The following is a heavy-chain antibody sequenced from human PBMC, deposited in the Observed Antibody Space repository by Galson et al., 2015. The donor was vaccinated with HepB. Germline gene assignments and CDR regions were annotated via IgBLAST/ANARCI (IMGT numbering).Heavy chain of an antibody. CDR1: GFTFSSHW. J-gene: IGHJ2*01. D-gene: IGHD3-9*01. V-gene: IGHV3-7*03. CDR2: IKQDGSEK. Sequence: SLRLSCAASGFTFSSHWMSWVRQAPGKGLEWVANIKQDGSEKYYVDSVKGRFTISRDNAKNSLYLQMNSLRAEDTAVYYCARGSLGDILTGYLSWYFDLWGRGTLVTVSS. CDR3: ARGSLGDILTGYLSWYFDL.